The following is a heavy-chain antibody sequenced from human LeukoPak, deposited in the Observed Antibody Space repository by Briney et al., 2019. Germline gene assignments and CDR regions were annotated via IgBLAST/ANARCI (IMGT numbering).Heavy chain of an antibody. D-gene: IGHD6-6*01. J-gene: IGHJ3*01. CDR1: GFIFYDYA. V-gene: IGHV3-9*01. CDR3: AKGLESSSSSTDAFDL. Sequence: GGSLRLSCAASGFIFYDYAMHWVRQAPGKGLEWVSSISWHSGGIDYADSVRGRFTISRDNANNSLYLQMNSLRIDDTALYYCAKGLESSSSSTDAFDLWGRGTMVTVSS. CDR2: ISWHSGGI.